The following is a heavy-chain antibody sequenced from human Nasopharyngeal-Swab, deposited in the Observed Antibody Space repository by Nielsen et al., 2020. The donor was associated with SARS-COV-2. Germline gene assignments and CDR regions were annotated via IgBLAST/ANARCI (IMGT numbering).Heavy chain of an antibody. V-gene: IGHV3-21*06. Sequence: GGSLRLSCAGSGFTFSVYGMNWVRQAPGKGLEWVASITTRGSYTYYADSVQGRFTISRYNAKNAVYLQMNSLRPEDTAVYYCARDLVTGQRFDYWGQGTLVTVSS. D-gene: IGHD2-21*02. CDR3: ARDLVTGQRFDY. J-gene: IGHJ4*02. CDR2: ITTRGSYT. CDR1: GFTFSVYG.